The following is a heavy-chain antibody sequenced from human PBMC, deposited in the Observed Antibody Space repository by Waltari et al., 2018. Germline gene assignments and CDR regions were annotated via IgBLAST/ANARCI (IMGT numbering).Heavy chain of an antibody. D-gene: IGHD3-22*01. CDR1: GFNFYSYA. CDR2: ITDNGNRA. J-gene: IGHJ4*02. V-gene: IGHV3-23*01. CDR3: AKDHWRPGVVTSLSS. Sequence: EVQLSESGGDLVQPGESRRLSCAASGFNFYSYAMTWVRLAPGKGLGCVSTITDNGNRAYYADFVRGQFTISRYNSRSTLFLQMKNLTVDDTAVYYCAKDHWRPGVVTSLSSWGQGTLVTVSS.